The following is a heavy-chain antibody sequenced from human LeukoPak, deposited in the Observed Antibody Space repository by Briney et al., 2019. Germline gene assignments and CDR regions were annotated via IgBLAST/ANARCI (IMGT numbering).Heavy chain of an antibody. D-gene: IGHD6-19*01. V-gene: IGHV3-23*01. CDR3: AKPRSGWYDYDY. CDR1: GFTFSSFP. Sequence: GGSLRLSCAASGFTFSSFPISWVRQAPGKGLEWVSAISGSGGSSSYADSVKGRFTISRDNSKNTLYLQMNSLRVEDTAVYYCAKPRSGWYDYDYWGQGTLVTVSS. J-gene: IGHJ4*02. CDR2: ISGSGGSS.